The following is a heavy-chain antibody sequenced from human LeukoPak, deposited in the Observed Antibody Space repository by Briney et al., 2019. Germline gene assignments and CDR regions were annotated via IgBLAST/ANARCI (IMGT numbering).Heavy chain of an antibody. Sequence: GESLKISCKGSGYSFTSYWIGWVRQMPGKGLEWMGIIYPGDSDTRYSPSFQGQVTISADKSITTAYLQWSSLKSSDTAMYYCARGDYGDFRIYYTLFDYWGQGTLVTVSS. CDR1: GYSFTSYW. CDR3: ARGDYGDFRIYYTLFDY. D-gene: IGHD4-17*01. CDR2: IYPGDSDT. V-gene: IGHV5-51*01. J-gene: IGHJ4*02.